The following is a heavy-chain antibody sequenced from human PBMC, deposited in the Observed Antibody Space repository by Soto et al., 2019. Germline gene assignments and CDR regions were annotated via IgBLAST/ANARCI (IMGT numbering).Heavy chain of an antibody. J-gene: IGHJ6*02. V-gene: IGHV1-69*01. Sequence: QVQLVQSGAEVKKPGSSVKVSCKASGGTFSSYAISWVRQAPGQGLEWMGGIIPIFGTANYAQKFQGRVTITADESTSTAHMELSSLRSQDTAVYYCTRLEGYCSSTSCFPLTYYYYGMDVWGQGTTVTVSS. D-gene: IGHD2-2*01. CDR1: GGTFSSYA. CDR3: TRLEGYCSSTSCFPLTYYYYGMDV. CDR2: IIPIFGTA.